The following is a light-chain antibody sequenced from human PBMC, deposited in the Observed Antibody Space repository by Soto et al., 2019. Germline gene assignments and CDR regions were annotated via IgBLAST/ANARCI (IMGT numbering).Light chain of an antibody. Sequence: QSALTQPASLSGSPGQSITISCTGTSSDIGAYDYVSWFQQHPGKAPKLMISEVNNRPSGVSNRFSGPKSGNTASLTISGLQVEDEAEYYCCSYAGSYTFVFGIGTKVTVL. CDR1: SSDIGAYDY. V-gene: IGLV2-14*01. CDR2: EVN. CDR3: CSYAGSYTFV. J-gene: IGLJ1*01.